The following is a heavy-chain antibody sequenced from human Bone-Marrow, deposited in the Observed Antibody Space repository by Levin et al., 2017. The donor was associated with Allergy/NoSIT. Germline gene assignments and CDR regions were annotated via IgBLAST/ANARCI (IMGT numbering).Heavy chain of an antibody. D-gene: IGHD4-23*01. CDR1: EYTFANYW. J-gene: IGHJ4*02. V-gene: IGHV5-51*01. CDR2: IYPGDSDT. Sequence: GESLKISCKTYEYTFANYWIGWVRQMPGKGLEWMGMIYPGDSDTKYSPSFQGQVTISADKSIGTAYLQWRSLKASDTAIYFCVRKGGTTVVRPLDYWGQGTLVTVSS. CDR3: VRKGGTTVVRPLDY.